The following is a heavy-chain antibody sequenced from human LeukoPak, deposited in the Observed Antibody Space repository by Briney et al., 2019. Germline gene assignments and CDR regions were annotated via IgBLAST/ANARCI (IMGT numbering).Heavy chain of an antibody. J-gene: IGHJ5*02. D-gene: IGHD2-15*01. CDR3: ATVGPYCSGGSCYPTGWFDP. CDR2: LDPEDGET. Sequence: ASVKVSCKVSGYTLTELSMHWVRQAPGKGLEWMGGLDPEDGETIYAQKFQGRVTMTEDTSTDTAYMELSSLRSEDTAVYYCATVGPYCSGGSCYPTGWFDPWGQGTLVTVSS. CDR1: GYTLTELS. V-gene: IGHV1-24*01.